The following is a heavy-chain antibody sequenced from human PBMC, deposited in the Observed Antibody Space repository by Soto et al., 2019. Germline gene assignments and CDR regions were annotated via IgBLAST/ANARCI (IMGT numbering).Heavy chain of an antibody. V-gene: IGHV4-59*01. Sequence: PSETLSLTCTVSGGSISSYHWSWIRQPPGKGLEWIGYIYYSGSTNYNPSLKSRVTISVDTSKNQFSLKLSSVTAADTAVYYCARLEYSSSSYYYYGMDVWGQGTTVTVSS. J-gene: IGHJ6*02. CDR1: GGSISSYH. D-gene: IGHD6-13*01. CDR2: IYYSGST. CDR3: ARLEYSSSSYYYYGMDV.